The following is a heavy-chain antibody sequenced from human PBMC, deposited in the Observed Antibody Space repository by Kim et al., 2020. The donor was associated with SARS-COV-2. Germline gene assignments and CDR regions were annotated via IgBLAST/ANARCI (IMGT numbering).Heavy chain of an antibody. J-gene: IGHJ4*02. V-gene: IGHV1-3*01. Sequence: FQGRVTITRDTSASTAYMELSSLRSEDTAVYYCARDCSLYYGSGSWPLDYWGQGTLVTVSS. D-gene: IGHD3-10*01. CDR3: ARDCSLYYGSGSWPLDY.